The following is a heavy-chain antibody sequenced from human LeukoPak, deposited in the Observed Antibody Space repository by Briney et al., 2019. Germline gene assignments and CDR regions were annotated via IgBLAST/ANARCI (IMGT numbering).Heavy chain of an antibody. CDR3: GKDPNGDYVGAFDF. D-gene: IGHD4-17*01. CDR1: GFTFSDYA. V-gene: IGHV3-23*01. Sequence: GGSLRPSCAASGFTFSDYALIWVRQAPGKGLKWISAIRGTGGTTYYADCVKGRCTISRDNSRNTVYLQMNSLRAEDTALYFCGKDPNGDYVGAFDFWGPGTMVTVSS. CDR2: IRGTGGTT. J-gene: IGHJ3*01.